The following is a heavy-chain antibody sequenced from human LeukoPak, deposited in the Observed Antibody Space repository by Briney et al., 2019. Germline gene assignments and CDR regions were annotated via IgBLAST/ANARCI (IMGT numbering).Heavy chain of an antibody. CDR1: GYTFSNYY. D-gene: IGHD3-3*01. J-gene: IGHJ5*02. Sequence: ASVKVSCKASGYTFSNYYMHWVRQAPGQGLEWMGLINPSGGSTNYAQKFQGRVTMTRDMSTSTVYMELSSLRSEDTAVFYCARGPHKRTYDRDNWFDPWGQGTLVTVSS. V-gene: IGHV1-46*01. CDR3: ARGPHKRTYDRDNWFDP. CDR2: INPSGGST.